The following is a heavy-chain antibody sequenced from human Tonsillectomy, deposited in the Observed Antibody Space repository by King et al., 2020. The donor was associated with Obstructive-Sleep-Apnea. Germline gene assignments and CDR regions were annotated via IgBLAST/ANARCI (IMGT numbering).Heavy chain of an antibody. Sequence: VQLVESGAEVKKPGESLKISCKDSRYNFTTYWIGWVRQMPGKGLEWMGIIYPGDSDTRYSPSFQGQVTISADKSISTAYLQWSSLKASDTAMYYCASLGLYCRRASGYSRGVANAFDIWGQGTMVTGSS. CDR3: ASLGLYCRRASGYSRGVANAFDI. J-gene: IGHJ3*02. V-gene: IGHV5-51*01. CDR2: IYPGDSDT. CDR1: RYNFTTYW. D-gene: IGHD2-2*01.